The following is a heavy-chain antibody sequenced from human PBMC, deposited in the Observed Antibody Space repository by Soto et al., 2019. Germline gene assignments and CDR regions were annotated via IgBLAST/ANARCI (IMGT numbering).Heavy chain of an antibody. CDR2: LYSGGST. CDR3: ASYGKFLKDGDYVLIQYYYYAMDV. CDR1: GFTVSNNF. D-gene: IGHD4-17*01. Sequence: EVQVVETGGGVIQPGGSLRLSCAASGFTVSNNFMGWVRQAPGKGLEWVSVLYSGGSTYYADSVKGRFTISRDNSKNTLYLQMNSLRAEATATYYCASYGKFLKDGDYVLIQYYYYAMDVWGKGTAVTVSS. J-gene: IGHJ6*04. V-gene: IGHV3-53*02.